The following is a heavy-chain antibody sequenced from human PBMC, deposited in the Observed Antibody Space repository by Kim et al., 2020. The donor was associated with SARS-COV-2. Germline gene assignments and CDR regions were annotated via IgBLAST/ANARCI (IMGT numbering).Heavy chain of an antibody. CDR1: GGSFSGYY. Sequence: SETLSLTCAVYGGSFSGYYWSWIRQPPGKGLEWIVEITHSGSTNYNPSLKSRVTISVDTSKNQFSLKVSSVTAADTAVYYCARIALYSSNWYEDYWGHGALVTVSS. D-gene: IGHD6-13*01. V-gene: IGHV4-34*01. CDR3: ARIALYSSNWYEDY. J-gene: IGHJ4*01. CDR2: ITHSGST.